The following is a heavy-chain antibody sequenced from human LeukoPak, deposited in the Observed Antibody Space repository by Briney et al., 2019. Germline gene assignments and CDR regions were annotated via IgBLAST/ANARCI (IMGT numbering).Heavy chain of an antibody. CDR2: TSSNGGST. D-gene: IGHD6-19*01. J-gene: IGHJ4*02. V-gene: IGHV3-64D*06. CDR1: GFTFSSYA. Sequence: PGGSLRLSCSASGFTFSSYAMHWVRQAPGKGLEYVSATSSNGGSTYYADSVKGRFTISRDNSKNTLYLQMSSLRAADTAVYYCVKDLLPGYSSGWSMNYWGQGTLVTVS. CDR3: VKDLLPGYSSGWSMNY.